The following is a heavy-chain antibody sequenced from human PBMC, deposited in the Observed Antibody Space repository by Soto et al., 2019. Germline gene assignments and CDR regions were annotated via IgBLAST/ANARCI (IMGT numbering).Heavy chain of an antibody. CDR1: GFVFKDYS. CDR3: TRLISAAQDY. Sequence: EVLLVESGGGLVQPGGSLKLSCAASGFVFKDYSIHWVRQASGKGLEWVGRIRDRASNYATAYAASVEGRFTISRDDSGHRAYLHMVSLKAGDTAIYYCTRLISAAQDYWGQGTLVTVSS. J-gene: IGHJ4*02. D-gene: IGHD3-10*01. V-gene: IGHV3-73*01. CDR2: IRDRASNYAT.